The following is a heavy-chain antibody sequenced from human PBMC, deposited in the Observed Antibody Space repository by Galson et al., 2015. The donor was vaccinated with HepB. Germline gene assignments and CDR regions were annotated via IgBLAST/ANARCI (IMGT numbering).Heavy chain of an antibody. CDR2: IKQDGSEK. J-gene: IGHJ5*02. CDR1: GFTFSSYW. CDR3: ARGPNLYYYGSGSYYTLGWFDP. Sequence: SLRLSCAASGFTFSSYWMSWVRQAPGKGLEWVANIKQDGSEKYYVDSVKGRFTISRDNAKNSLYLQMNSLRAEDTAVYYCARGPNLYYYGSGSYYTLGWFDPWGQGTLVTVSS. V-gene: IGHV3-7*01. D-gene: IGHD3-10*01.